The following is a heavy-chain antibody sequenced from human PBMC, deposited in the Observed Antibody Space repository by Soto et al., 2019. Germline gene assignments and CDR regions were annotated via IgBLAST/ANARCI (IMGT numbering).Heavy chain of an antibody. Sequence: QITLNESGPTVVNPAETLTLTCTFSGFSLTTSGVGVGWIRQSPGKAPEWLALIYLDDDKRYSASLKSRLTITKDTPKNQVVLTMASVDPADTATYYCAHRILRTVFGLVTTTAIYFDFWGQGTPVVVSS. D-gene: IGHD3-3*01. V-gene: IGHV2-5*02. CDR3: AHRILRTVFGLVTTTAIYFDF. J-gene: IGHJ4*02. CDR1: GFSLTTSGVG. CDR2: IYLDDDK.